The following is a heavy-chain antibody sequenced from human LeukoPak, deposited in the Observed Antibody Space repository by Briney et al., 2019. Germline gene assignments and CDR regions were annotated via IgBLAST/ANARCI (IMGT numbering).Heavy chain of an antibody. CDR1: GFTFSSYA. J-gene: IGHJ4*02. CDR2: ISGSGGST. V-gene: IGHV3-23*01. CDR3: AKRRVDILTGYYYFDY. Sequence: PGGSLRLSCAASGFTFSSYAMSWVRQAPGKRLEWVSAISGSGGSTYYADSVKGRFTISRDNSKNTLYLQMNSLRAEDTAVYYCAKRRVDILTGYYYFDYWGQGTLVTVSS. D-gene: IGHD3-9*01.